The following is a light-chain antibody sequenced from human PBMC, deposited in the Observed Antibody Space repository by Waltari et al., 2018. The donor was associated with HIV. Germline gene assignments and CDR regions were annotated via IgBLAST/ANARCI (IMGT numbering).Light chain of an antibody. CDR2: KAS. V-gene: IGKV1-5*03. Sequence: QMTQSPSTLSAFVGDRVTITCRTSPNIKDYLAWYQQKPGKAPKLLIYKASTLQSGVPSRFSGSGSGTDFTLTISSLQPDDFATYYCQHNDGWPWTFGQGTKAE. J-gene: IGKJ1*01. CDR3: QHNDGWPWT. CDR1: PNIKDY.